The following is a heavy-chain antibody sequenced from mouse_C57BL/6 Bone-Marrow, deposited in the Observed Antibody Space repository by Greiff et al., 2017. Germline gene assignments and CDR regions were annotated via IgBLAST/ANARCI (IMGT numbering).Heavy chain of an antibody. Sequence: QVQLQQSGAELVRPGASVKMSCKASGYTFTSYYMHWVKQTPSQGLEWIGAIYPSNGDTSYNQKFKGKATLTVDKSSSPAYMQLSSLTSEESAVYFCAMEWACTTVVVYYFDYWGQGTTLTVSS. D-gene: IGHD1-1*01. CDR1: GYTFTSYY. J-gene: IGHJ2*01. V-gene: IGHV1-12*01. CDR3: AMEWACTTVVVYYFDY. CDR2: IYPSNGDT.